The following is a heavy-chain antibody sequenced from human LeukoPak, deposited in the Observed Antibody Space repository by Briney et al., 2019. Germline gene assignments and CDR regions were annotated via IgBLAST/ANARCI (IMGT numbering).Heavy chain of an antibody. Sequence: ASVKVSCKASGYTFTSYGISWVRQAPGQGLEWMGWISAYNGNTNYAQKLQGRVTMTTDTSTNTAYMDLRSLTPDDTAVYYCARDSVAATDFDAFDIWGQGTMVTVSS. J-gene: IGHJ3*02. CDR3: ARDSVAATDFDAFDI. D-gene: IGHD2-15*01. CDR2: ISAYNGNT. V-gene: IGHV1-18*01. CDR1: GYTFTSYG.